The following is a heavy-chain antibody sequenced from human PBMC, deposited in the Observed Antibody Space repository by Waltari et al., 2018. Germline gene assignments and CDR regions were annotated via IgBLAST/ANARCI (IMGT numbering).Heavy chain of an antibody. J-gene: IGHJ3*02. V-gene: IGHV3-21*01. D-gene: IGHD3-10*01. CDR1: GFTFSRYS. Sequence: EVQLVESGGGLVKPGGSLRLSCAASGFTFSRYSMNWVRQAPGKGLEWGSSISSSSSYIYYAVSVKGRFTISRDNAKKSLYLQMNSLRAEDTAVYYCAREEGRGAIPSPEDAFDIWGQGTMVTVSS. CDR3: AREEGRGAIPSPEDAFDI. CDR2: ISSSSSYI.